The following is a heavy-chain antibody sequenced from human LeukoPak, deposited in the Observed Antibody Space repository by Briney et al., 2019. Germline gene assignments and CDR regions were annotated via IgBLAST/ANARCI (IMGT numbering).Heavy chain of an antibody. CDR1: GFTFSSYA. D-gene: IGHD2-15*01. J-gene: IGHJ4*02. Sequence: GGSLRLSCAASGFTFSSYAMHWVRQAPGKGLEWVAVISYDGGNKYYADSVKGRFTISSDNSKNTLYLQMNSLRAEDTAVYYCARSGVVVAATPELSLPFDYWGQGTLVTVSS. V-gene: IGHV3-30-3*01. CDR3: ARSGVVVAATPELSLPFDY. CDR2: ISYDGGNK.